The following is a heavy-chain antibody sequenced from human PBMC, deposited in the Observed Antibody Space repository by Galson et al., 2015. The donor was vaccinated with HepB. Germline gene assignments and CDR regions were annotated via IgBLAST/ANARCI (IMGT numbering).Heavy chain of an antibody. J-gene: IGHJ3*02. Sequence: SLRLSCAASGFTFSSYSMNWVRQAPGKGLEWVSSISSSSGYIYYADSVKGRFTISRDNAKNSLYLQMNSLRAEDTAVYYCARDRLQDYYDTPPVVGAFDIWSQGTMVTVSS. CDR1: GFTFSSYS. D-gene: IGHD3-22*01. CDR2: ISSSSGYI. CDR3: ARDRLQDYYDTPPVVGAFDI. V-gene: IGHV3-21*01.